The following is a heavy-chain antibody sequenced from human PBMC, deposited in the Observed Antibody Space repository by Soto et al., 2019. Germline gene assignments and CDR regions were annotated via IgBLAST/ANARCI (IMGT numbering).Heavy chain of an antibody. CDR1: GLSFSNHW. V-gene: IGHV3-7*01. D-gene: IGHD3-10*01. J-gene: IGHJ5*02. CDR3: ARSCRHTLDP. CDR2: INQDGSDK. Sequence: HPGGSLRLSCAASGLSFSNHWMTWVRQVSGKGLEWVANINQDGSDKYYAESVKGRFTISRDNVKNSLSLQMNSLRVEDTAVYYCARSCRHTLDPWGQGALVTVSS.